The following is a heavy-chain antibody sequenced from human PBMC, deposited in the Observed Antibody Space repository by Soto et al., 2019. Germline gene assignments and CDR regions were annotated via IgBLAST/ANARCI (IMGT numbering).Heavy chain of an antibody. J-gene: IGHJ4*02. CDR1: GYTFTSCD. CDR3: ARDHYYDSSGYYYFGY. D-gene: IGHD3-22*01. Sequence: ASVKVSCKASGYTFTSCDINWVRQATGQGLEWMGWMNPNSGNTGYAQKFQGRVTMTRNTSISTAYMELRSLRSDDTAVYYCARDHYYDSSGYYYFGYWGQGTLVTVSS. CDR2: MNPNSGNT. V-gene: IGHV1-8*01.